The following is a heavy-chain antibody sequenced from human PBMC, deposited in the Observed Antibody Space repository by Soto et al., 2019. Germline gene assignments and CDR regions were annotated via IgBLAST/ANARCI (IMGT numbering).Heavy chain of an antibody. Sequence: QVQLQQWGAGLLKPSETLSLTCAVYGGSFSGYYWSWIRQPPGKGLEWIGEINHSGSTNYNPFLKSRVTISVDTSKNQFSLKLSSVTAADTAVYYCARGHSSGCYYYYYGMDVWGQGTTVTVSS. CDR1: GGSFSGYY. V-gene: IGHV4-34*01. CDR2: INHSGST. CDR3: ARGHSSGCYYYYYGMDV. D-gene: IGHD6-19*01. J-gene: IGHJ6*02.